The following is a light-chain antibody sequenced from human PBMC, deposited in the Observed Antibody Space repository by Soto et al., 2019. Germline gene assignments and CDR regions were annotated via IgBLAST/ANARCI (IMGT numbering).Light chain of an antibody. Sequence: ILVTQSPCTLSLSPGERATLSCRASQSVSNSYLAWCQQKPGQAPRLLIYGASSRATGIPDRFSGSGSGTDFALTISRLEPEDFAVYHCQQYGGSPWTFGQGTKVDIK. CDR3: QQYGGSPWT. J-gene: IGKJ1*01. CDR2: GAS. V-gene: IGKV3-20*01. CDR1: QSVSNSY.